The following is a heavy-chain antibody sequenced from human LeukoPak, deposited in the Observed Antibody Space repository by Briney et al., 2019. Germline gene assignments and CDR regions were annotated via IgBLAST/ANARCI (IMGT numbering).Heavy chain of an antibody. J-gene: IGHJ4*02. CDR2: ISSSSSTI. CDR3: ARDFSSGWYPNFDY. D-gene: IGHD6-19*01. Sequence: PGGPLRLSCAASGFTFSSYSMNWVRQAPGKGLEGVSYISSSSSTIYYADSVKGRFTISRDNAKNSLYLQMNSLRAKDTAVYYCARDFSSGWYPNFDYWGQGTLVTVSS. CDR1: GFTFSSYS. V-gene: IGHV3-48*01.